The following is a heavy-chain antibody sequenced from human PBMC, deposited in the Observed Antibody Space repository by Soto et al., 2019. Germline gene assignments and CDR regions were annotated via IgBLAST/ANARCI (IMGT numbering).Heavy chain of an antibody. J-gene: IGHJ6*02. Sequence: DVQLVESGGGLVQPGRSLRLSGAASGFTFDDYAMHWVRQAPGKGLEWVSGISWNSGSIGYADSVKGRFTISRDNAKNSLYLQMNSLRAEDTALYYCAKAKTGTSDYYYGMDVWGQGTTVTVSS. V-gene: IGHV3-9*01. D-gene: IGHD1-7*01. CDR1: GFTFDDYA. CDR3: AKAKTGTSDYYYGMDV. CDR2: ISWNSGSI.